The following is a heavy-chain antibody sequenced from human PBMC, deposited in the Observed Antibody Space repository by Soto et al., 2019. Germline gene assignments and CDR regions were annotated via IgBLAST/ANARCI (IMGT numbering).Heavy chain of an antibody. V-gene: IGHV3-15*07. D-gene: IGHD2-15*01. J-gene: IGHJ6*02. CDR2: VKRKIDGETT. CDR3: TTGSVEGV. CDR1: DFSISNAW. Sequence: EVQLVESGGGLVKPGGSLRLSCAASDFSISNAWMNWVRQAPGKGLEWVVRVKRKIDGETTDYAAPVKGRFTISRDDSNNMLYLQLNSLKADDTAVYYCTTGSVEGVWGQGTTVTVSS.